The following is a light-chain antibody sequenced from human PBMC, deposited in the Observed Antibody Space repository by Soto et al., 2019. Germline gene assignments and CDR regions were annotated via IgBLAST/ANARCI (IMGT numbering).Light chain of an antibody. CDR1: QSVSSSY. Sequence: EMVLTQSPGTLSLSPGERATLSCRASQSVSSSYLAWYQQKPGQAPRLLIYGASSRATGIPEMFSGSGSGTDFTLTISRLEAEDVAVYYCQQYGSSRTFGQGTNLEIK. V-gene: IGKV3-20*01. CDR2: GAS. CDR3: QQYGSSRT. J-gene: IGKJ2*01.